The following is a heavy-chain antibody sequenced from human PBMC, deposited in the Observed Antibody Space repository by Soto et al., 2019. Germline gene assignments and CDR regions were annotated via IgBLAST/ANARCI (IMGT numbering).Heavy chain of an antibody. CDR3: ARQTTTVTTYEEIDY. J-gene: IGHJ4*02. CDR2: IYSGGST. CDR1: GFTVSSNY. V-gene: IGHV3-66*04. D-gene: IGHD4-17*01. Sequence: EVQLVESGGGLVQPGGSLRLSCAASGFTVSSNYMSWVRQAPGKGLEWVSVIYSGGSTYYADSVKGRFTISRDNSKNTLYLQMNSLRAEDTAVYYCARQTTTVTTYEEIDYWGQGTLVTVSS.